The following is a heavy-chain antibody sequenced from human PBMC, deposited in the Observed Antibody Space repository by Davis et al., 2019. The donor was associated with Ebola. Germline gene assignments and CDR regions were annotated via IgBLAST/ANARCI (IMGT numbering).Heavy chain of an antibody. J-gene: IGHJ6*02. CDR2: ISSSSSYI. Sequence: GGSLRLSCAASGFSFRVYWMSWVRQAPGKGLEWVSSISSSSSYIYYADSVKGRFTISRDNAKNSLYLQMNSLRAEDTAVYYCARESYYYGSGSSGYYGMDVWGQGTTVTVSS. V-gene: IGHV3-21*01. CDR1: GFSFRVYW. D-gene: IGHD3-10*01. CDR3: ARESYYYGSGSSGYYGMDV.